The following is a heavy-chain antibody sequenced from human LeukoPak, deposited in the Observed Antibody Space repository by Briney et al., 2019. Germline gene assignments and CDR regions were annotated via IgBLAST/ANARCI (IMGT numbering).Heavy chain of an antibody. V-gene: IGHV2-5*08. Sequence: TLSLTCTVSGGSISSYYWSWIRQPPGKALEWLALIYWDDDKRYSPSLKSRLTITKDTSKNQVVLTMTNMDPVDTATYYCAHRDLWSGYLFEYWGQGTLVTVSS. CDR1: GGSISSYYW. CDR3: AHRDLWSGYLFEY. CDR2: IYWDDDK. J-gene: IGHJ4*02. D-gene: IGHD3-3*01.